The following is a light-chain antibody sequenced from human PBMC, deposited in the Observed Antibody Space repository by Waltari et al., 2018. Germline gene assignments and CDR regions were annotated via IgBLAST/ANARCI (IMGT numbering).Light chain of an antibody. CDR1: SSDAGRYTL. CDR2: EDN. Sequence: QSALTQPASVSGSPGQSITISCTGTSSDAGRYTLVSWYQQHPGKAPKLMIYEDNKRPSGVSNRFSGSKSGNTASLTISGLQAEDEADYYCCSYAGSAIWVFGGGTKLTVL. V-gene: IGLV2-23*01. CDR3: CSYAGSAIWV. J-gene: IGLJ3*02.